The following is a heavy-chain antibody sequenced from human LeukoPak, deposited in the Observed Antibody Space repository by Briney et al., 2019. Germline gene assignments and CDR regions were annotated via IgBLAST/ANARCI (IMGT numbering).Heavy chain of an antibody. CDR2: IYPGDSDT. D-gene: IGHD6-13*01. Sequence: GESLKISCTGSGYTFTNYWIAWVRHMPGKGLEWMEAIYPGDSDTRYTPSHQGQVTISADKSSSTAYLQWSSLRASDTAMYYCARHKPAATDYWGQGTLITVSS. V-gene: IGHV5-51*01. CDR3: ARHKPAATDY. J-gene: IGHJ4*02. CDR1: GYTFTNYW.